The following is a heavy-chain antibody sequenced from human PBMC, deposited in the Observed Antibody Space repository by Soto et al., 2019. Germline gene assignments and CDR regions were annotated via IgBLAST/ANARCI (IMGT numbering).Heavy chain of an antibody. CDR2: IYYSGTT. CDR1: GGSISSDGYY. J-gene: IGHJ4*02. D-gene: IGHD3-10*01. V-gene: IGHV4-31*03. Sequence: SETLSLTCTVSGGSISSDGYYWSWIRQHPGKGLEWIGYIYYSGTTYYAPSLKSRVTISVDTSKNQFSLKLSSVTAADTAVYYCARYYGSGSYLFGDNWGQGTLVTVSS. CDR3: ARYYGSGSYLFGDN.